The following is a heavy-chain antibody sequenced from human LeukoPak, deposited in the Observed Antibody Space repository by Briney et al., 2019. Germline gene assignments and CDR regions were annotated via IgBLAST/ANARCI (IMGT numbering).Heavy chain of an antibody. CDR3: ARGSSGRFDP. V-gene: IGHV3-21*01. Sequence: GGSLRLSCAASGFTFSSYSMNWVRQAPGKGLERGSSISSSSSSIYYADSVKGRFTISRDNAKTSLYLQMNSLRAEDTAVYYCARGSSGRFDPWGQGTLVTVSS. CDR2: ISSSSSSI. CDR1: GFTFSSYS. J-gene: IGHJ5*02. D-gene: IGHD2/OR15-2a*01.